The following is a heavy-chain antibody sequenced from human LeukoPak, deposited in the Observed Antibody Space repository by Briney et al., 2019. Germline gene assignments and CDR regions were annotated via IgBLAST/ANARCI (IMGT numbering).Heavy chain of an antibody. J-gene: IGHJ5*02. Sequence: SETLPLTCTVSGGSISIYYWSWIPHPPAKGLEEIGYIYYSGSTNYKPSLKSRVTISVATSKNQFSLKLRSVAAADTAVYYCARLGSSATWGQGTLVTVSS. CDR1: GGSISIYY. D-gene: IGHD6-13*01. CDR2: IYYSGST. CDR3: ARLGSSAT. V-gene: IGHV4-59*08.